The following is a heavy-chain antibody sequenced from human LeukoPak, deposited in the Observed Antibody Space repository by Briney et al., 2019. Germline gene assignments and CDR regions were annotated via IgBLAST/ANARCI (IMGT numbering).Heavy chain of an antibody. J-gene: IGHJ4*02. CDR2: IAGGGSAM. Sequence: GGSLRLSCAASGFTFGRFDLNWVRQAPGKGLEWVSRIAGGGSAMDYTDSVKGRFTISWDSAKNSLYLQMNSLRPEDTAVYYCARNHYGSVDYWGQGTLVTVSS. V-gene: IGHV3-21*06. CDR3: ARNHYGSVDY. CDR1: GFTFGRFD. D-gene: IGHD3-10*01.